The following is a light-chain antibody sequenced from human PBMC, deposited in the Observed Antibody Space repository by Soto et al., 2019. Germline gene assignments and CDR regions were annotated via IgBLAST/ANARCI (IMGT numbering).Light chain of an antibody. CDR1: QSISNW. CDR2: DAS. Sequence: DIQMTQSPSTLSASVGDRVTITCRASQSISNWLAWYQQKPGKAPKLLIYDASSLESGVPSRFSGSGSGTEFTHTITSLQPDDFATYSCQQYNTLWTFGQGTKVEIK. V-gene: IGKV1-5*01. CDR3: QQYNTLWT. J-gene: IGKJ1*01.